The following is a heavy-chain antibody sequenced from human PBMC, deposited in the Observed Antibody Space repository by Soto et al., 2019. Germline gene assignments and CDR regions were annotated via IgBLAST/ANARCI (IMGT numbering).Heavy chain of an antibody. Sequence: QVQLVESGGGVVQPGTSLRLSCVGSGFTFRSFVIHWVRQAPGKGLEWVALTSYDGSNTYYDASVKGRFTISRDNSRNTVDLHMDSLRLEDTALYYCARWGTTGGLDVWGQGTLVSVSS. CDR2: TSYDGSNT. V-gene: IGHV3-30*19. D-gene: IGHD3-16*01. J-gene: IGHJ4*02. CDR3: ARWGTTGGLDV. CDR1: GFTFRSFV.